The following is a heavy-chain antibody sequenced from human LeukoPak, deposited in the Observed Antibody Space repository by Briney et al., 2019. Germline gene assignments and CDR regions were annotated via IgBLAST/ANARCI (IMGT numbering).Heavy chain of an antibody. V-gene: IGHV3-7*01. CDR1: GFTFSSYW. CDR3: ARDSLLMPGIAAAGASDY. CDR2: IKQDGSEK. D-gene: IGHD6-13*01. Sequence: SGGSLRLSCAASGFTFSSYWMSWVRQAPGKGLEWVANIKQDGSEKNYVDSVKGRFTISRDNAKNSLFLQMNSLRAEDTAVYYCARDSLLMPGIAAAGASDYWGQGTLVTVSS. J-gene: IGHJ4*02.